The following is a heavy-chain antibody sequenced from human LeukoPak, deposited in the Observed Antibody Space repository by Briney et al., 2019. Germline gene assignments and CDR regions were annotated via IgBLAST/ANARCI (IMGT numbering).Heavy chain of an antibody. J-gene: IGHJ4*02. CDR2: IYNSGNT. CDR3: ARGSFDSSGYYVFDY. D-gene: IGHD3-22*01. V-gene: IGHV4-4*07. CDR1: GASISTNY. Sequence: SETLSLTCSVSGASISTNYWSWIRQPAGKGLEWIGRIYNSGNTNYSPSLESRVTMSADTSKNHFSLRLTSVTAADTAVYYCARGSFDSSGYYVFDYWGQGRLVTVSS.